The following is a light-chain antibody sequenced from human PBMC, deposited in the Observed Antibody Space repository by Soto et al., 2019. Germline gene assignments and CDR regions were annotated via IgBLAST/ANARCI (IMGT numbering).Light chain of an antibody. V-gene: IGKV3-11*01. Sequence: EIVLTQSPATLSLSPEERATLSCRASQSVSSYLAWYQQKPGQAPRLLIYDASNRTTGIPARFSGSGSGTDFTLTISSLEPEEFAGYYCQQRSTGWTVGQGTKVEIK. CDR1: QSVSSY. J-gene: IGKJ1*01. CDR2: DAS. CDR3: QQRSTGWT.